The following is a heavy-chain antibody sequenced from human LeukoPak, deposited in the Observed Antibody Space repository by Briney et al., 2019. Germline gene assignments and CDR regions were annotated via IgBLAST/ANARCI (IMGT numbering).Heavy chain of an antibody. CDR2: ISAYDGET. J-gene: IGHJ4*02. CDR1: GYTFTSYG. V-gene: IGHV1-18*01. Sequence: ASVKVSCKASGYTFTSYGISWVREAPGRGLEWVGYISAYDGETRYAQKFQGRVTLTTDTSTGTVYMEMRRLRSDDTAVYYCARGGKNYFDYWGQGTLVTVSS. CDR3: ARGGKNYFDY. D-gene: IGHD1-26*01.